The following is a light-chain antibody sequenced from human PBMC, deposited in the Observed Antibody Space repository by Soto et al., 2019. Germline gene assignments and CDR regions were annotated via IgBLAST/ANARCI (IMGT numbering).Light chain of an antibody. CDR3: QQYNRYSLT. CDR1: QSISSW. V-gene: IGKV1-5*01. Sequence: LQMTQSPSTLSASVGDRVTITCRASQSISSWLAWYQQKPGKAPKLLIYDASSLESGVPSRFSGSGSDTEFTLTINNLQPDDFATYHCQQYNRYSLTFGGGTKV. CDR2: DAS. J-gene: IGKJ4*01.